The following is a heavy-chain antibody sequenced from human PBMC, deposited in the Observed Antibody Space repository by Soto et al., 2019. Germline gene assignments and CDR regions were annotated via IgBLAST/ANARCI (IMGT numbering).Heavy chain of an antibody. J-gene: IGHJ4*02. D-gene: IGHD3-22*01. Sequence: LSLTCAVSGGSISSGGYSWSWIRQPPGKGLEWIGYIYHSGSTYYNPSLKSRVTISVDRSKNQFSLKLSSVTAADTAVYYCARGPNYYDSSGYPGWGQANLVTVSS. CDR3: ARGPNYYDSSGYPG. CDR2: IYHSGST. CDR1: GGSISSGGYS. V-gene: IGHV4-30-2*01.